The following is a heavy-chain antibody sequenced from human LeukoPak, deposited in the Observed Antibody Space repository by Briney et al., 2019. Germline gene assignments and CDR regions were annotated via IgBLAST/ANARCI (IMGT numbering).Heavy chain of an antibody. Sequence: GASVKDSCRASGGTFSSYAISWVRQAPGQGLEWMGGIIPIFGTANYAQKFQGRVTITTDESTSTAYMELSSLRSEDTAVYYCARSPVRWLPFDYWGQGTLVTVSS. CDR2: IIPIFGTA. J-gene: IGHJ4*02. V-gene: IGHV1-69*05. D-gene: IGHD5-24*01. CDR1: GGTFSSYA. CDR3: ARSPVRWLPFDY.